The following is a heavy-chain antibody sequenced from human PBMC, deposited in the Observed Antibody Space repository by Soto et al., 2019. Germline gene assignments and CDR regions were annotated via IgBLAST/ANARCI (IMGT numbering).Heavy chain of an antibody. CDR3: GKKYYDFWSVYHDAFDI. CDR2: VYYSGST. V-gene: IGHV4-59*01. Sequence: SETLSLTCTVSGGSISSYYWSWIRQPPGKGLEWIGYVYYSGSTNYNPSLKSRVTISVDTSKNQFSLKLSSVTAADTAVYYCGKKYYDFWSVYHDAFDIGGQGKMVPVSS. D-gene: IGHD3-3*01. J-gene: IGHJ3*02. CDR1: GGSISSYY.